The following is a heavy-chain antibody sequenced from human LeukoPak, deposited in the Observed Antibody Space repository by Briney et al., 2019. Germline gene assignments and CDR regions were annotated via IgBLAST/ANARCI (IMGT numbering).Heavy chain of an antibody. Sequence: GGSLRLSCAASGFTFSSYGMHWVRQAPGKGLEWVALIWYDGSNKYYADSVKGRLTISRNNSKNTLYLQMNSLRAEDTAVYYCAREGPRGNSQFDYWGQGTLVTVSS. V-gene: IGHV3-33*01. CDR1: GFTFSSYG. J-gene: IGHJ4*02. CDR2: IWYDGSNK. D-gene: IGHD2/OR15-2a*01. CDR3: AREGPRGNSQFDY.